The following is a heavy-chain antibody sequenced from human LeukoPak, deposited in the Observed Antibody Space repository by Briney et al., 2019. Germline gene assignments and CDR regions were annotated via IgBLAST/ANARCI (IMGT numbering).Heavy chain of an antibody. D-gene: IGHD6-19*01. Sequence: AASVKVSCKASGYTFTSYAMNWVRQAPGQGLEWMGWINTNTGNPTYAQGFTGRFVFSLDTSVSTAYLQISSLKAEDTAVYYCARVPQGGWPYYFDYWGQGTLVTVSS. CDR3: ARVPQGGWPYYFDY. J-gene: IGHJ4*02. V-gene: IGHV7-4-1*02. CDR1: GYTFTSYA. CDR2: INTNTGNP.